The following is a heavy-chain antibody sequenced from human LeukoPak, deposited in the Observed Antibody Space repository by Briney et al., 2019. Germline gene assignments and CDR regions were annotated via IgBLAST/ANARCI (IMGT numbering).Heavy chain of an antibody. Sequence: GGSLRLSCAASGFTFSDYYMSWVRQAPGKGLEWVSAISGSGGSTYYADSVKGRFTISRDNSKNTLYLQMNSLRAEDTAVYYCACIAAAGDYFDYWGQGTLVTVSS. CDR1: GFTFSDYY. J-gene: IGHJ4*02. CDR3: ACIAAAGDYFDY. D-gene: IGHD6-13*01. CDR2: ISGSGGST. V-gene: IGHV3-23*01.